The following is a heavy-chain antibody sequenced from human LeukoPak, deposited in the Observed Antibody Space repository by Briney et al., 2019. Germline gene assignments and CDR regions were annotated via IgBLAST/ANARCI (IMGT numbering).Heavy chain of an antibody. CDR1: GGSIRSGSYY. J-gene: IGHJ6*03. V-gene: IGHV4-61*02. CDR3: ASTARQYGSGSYYHYYYYMDV. D-gene: IGHD3-10*01. Sequence: SQTLSLTCTVSGGSIRSGSYYWRWIRPPAGQGLEWIGRIYTSGSTNYNPSLKRRVTISVDTSKNQFSLKLSSVTAADTAVYYCASTARQYGSGSYYHYYYYMDVWGKGTTVTVSS. CDR2: IYTSGST.